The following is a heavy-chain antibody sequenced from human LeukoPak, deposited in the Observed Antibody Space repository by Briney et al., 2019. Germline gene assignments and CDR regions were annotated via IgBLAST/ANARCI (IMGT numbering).Heavy chain of an antibody. CDR1: GFTFSSYG. J-gene: IGHJ4*02. CDR3: ARRGSFASPDTL. Sequence: GGSLRLSCAASGFTFSSYGMHWVRQAPGKGLEWVAVISYDGSNKYYADSVKGRFTISRDNSKNTLYLQMNSLRAEDTAVYYCARRGSFASPDTLWGQGTLVTVSS. CDR2: ISYDGSNK. D-gene: IGHD3-16*01. V-gene: IGHV3-30*03.